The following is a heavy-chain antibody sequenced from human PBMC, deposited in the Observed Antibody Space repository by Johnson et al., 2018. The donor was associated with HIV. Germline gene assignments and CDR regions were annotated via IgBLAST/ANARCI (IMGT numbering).Heavy chain of an antibody. CDR2: ISYDGSNK. D-gene: IGHD3-16*01. CDR3: ARGRGGDPIAFDI. Sequence: QVQLVESGGGVVQPGRSLRLSCAASGFTFSSYGMHWVRQAPGKGLEWVAVISYDGSNKYYADSVKGRFTISRDNSKNTLYLQMNSLRAEDTALYFCARGRGGDPIAFDIWGQGTMVTVSS. CDR1: GFTFSSYG. J-gene: IGHJ3*02. V-gene: IGHV3-30*03.